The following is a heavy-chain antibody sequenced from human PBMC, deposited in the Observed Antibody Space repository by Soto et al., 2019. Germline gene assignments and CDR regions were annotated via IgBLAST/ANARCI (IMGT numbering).Heavy chain of an antibody. CDR3: ARTGGGMAARPLEY. CDR1: GYMFTTYG. V-gene: IGHV1-18*04. J-gene: IGHJ4*02. CDR2: ISAYNGNK. D-gene: IGHD6-6*01. Sequence: QVQLVQSGGEVKKPGASVEVSCRTSGYMFTTYGMSWGRQAPGQGLEWMAWISAYNGNKKYAQKFQGRVTMTTDTSTSTVSMELRNLTSDDTGTYFCARTGGGMAARPLEYWGQGTLVTVSS.